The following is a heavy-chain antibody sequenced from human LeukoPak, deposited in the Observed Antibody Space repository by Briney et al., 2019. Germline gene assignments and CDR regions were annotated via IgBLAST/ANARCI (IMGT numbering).Heavy chain of an antibody. J-gene: IGHJ4*02. CDR3: AKDGSGWSAN. V-gene: IGHV3-23*01. CDR2: IIGSGDKI. D-gene: IGHD6-19*01. Sequence: GGSLSLSCVASGFTFGSYVMSWVRQAPGKGLEWVSTIIGSGDKIYYADSVKGRFTISRDNSKNTLYLQMNSLRVEDTAVYYCAKDGSGWSANWGQGTLVTVSS. CDR1: GFTFGSYV.